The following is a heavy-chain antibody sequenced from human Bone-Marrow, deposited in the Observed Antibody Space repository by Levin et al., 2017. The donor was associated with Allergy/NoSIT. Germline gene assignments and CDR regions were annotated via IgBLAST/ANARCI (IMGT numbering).Heavy chain of an antibody. D-gene: IGHD1-1*01. CDR3: AKGDWNAN. V-gene: IGHV3-23*01. Sequence: GESLKISCAASGFTFSNSAMSWVRQAPGKGLEWVSTLSKSGGTTYYADSVKGRFTISRDNSKSTLSLQMDSLRAEDTAVYYCAKGDWNANWGQGTLVTVSS. CDR1: GFTFSNSA. CDR2: LSKSGGTT. J-gene: IGHJ4*02.